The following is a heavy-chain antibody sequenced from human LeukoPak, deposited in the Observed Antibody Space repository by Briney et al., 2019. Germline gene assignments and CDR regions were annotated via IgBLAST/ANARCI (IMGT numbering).Heavy chain of an antibody. D-gene: IGHD6-13*01. V-gene: IGHV5-51*01. CDR3: ARQSHSHSSSWYFDY. CDR1: GYSFTSYW. CDR2: IYPGDSDT. J-gene: IGHJ4*02. Sequence: GESLKISCKGSGYSFTSYWIVWVRQMPGKGLEWMGIIYPGDSDTRYSPSFQGQVTISADKSISTAYLQWSSLKASDTAMYYCARQSHSHSSSWYFDYWGQGTLVTVSS.